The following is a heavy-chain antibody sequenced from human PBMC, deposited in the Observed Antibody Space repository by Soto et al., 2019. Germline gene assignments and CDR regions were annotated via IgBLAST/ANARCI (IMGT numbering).Heavy chain of an antibody. V-gene: IGHV1-18*01. D-gene: IGHD3-16*01. J-gene: IGHJ6*02. CDR2: INGYNGNT. Sequence: QVQLVQSGAEVKKPGASVKVSCKASGYTFSTYGISWVRQAPGQGLEWMGWINGYNGNTNYGPKLQGRITMTTDTSTTTAYMELRSLRSDDTAVYYCARMGDVPYYYYGMDVWGQGTTVTVSS. CDR1: GYTFSTYG. CDR3: ARMGDVPYYYYGMDV.